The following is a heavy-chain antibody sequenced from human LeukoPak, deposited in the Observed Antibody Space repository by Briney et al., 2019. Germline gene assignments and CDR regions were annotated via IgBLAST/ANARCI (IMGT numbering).Heavy chain of an antibody. CDR3: AKRRSSWFGELSPFDY. V-gene: IGHV3-23*01. CDR1: GFTFSSYA. D-gene: IGHD3-10*01. J-gene: IGHJ4*02. CDR2: ISGSGGST. Sequence: GGSLRLSCAASGFTFSSYAMSWVRQAPGKGLEWVSAISGSGGSTYYADSVKGRFTISRDNSKNTLYLQMNSLRAEDTAVYYCAKRRSSWFGELSPFDYWGQGTLVTVSS.